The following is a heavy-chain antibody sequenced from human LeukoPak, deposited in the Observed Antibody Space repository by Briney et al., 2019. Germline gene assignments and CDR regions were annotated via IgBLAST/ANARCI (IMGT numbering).Heavy chain of an antibody. CDR3: ARGAGYSSDWYPTGGLGYYYYDMDV. D-gene: IGHD6-19*01. V-gene: IGHV1-46*01. CDR1: GYTFTNYY. CDR2: INPSGGST. J-gene: IGHJ6*02. Sequence: GASVKVSCKASGYTFTNYYMHWVRQAPGQGLEWMGIINPSGGSTTYAQKFQGRVTVTRDTSTSTVYMELSSLRSEDTAVYYCARGAGYSSDWYPTGGLGYYYYDMDVWGQGTTVSVSS.